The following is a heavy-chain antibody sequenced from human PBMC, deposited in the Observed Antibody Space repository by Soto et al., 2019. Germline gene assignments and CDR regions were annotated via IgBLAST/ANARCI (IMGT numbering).Heavy chain of an antibody. J-gene: IGHJ4*02. D-gene: IGHD2-15*01. Sequence: PVGSLRLSCTASGFTFSDYEMNWVRQAPGKGLEWVSYITSGGRSIYYADSVKGRFIISRDNAENSLCLQMNSLRPEDTAVYYCVRRMASPDQWGQGTLVTVSS. V-gene: IGHV3-48*03. CDR1: GFTFSDYE. CDR3: VRRMASPDQ. CDR2: ITSGGRSI.